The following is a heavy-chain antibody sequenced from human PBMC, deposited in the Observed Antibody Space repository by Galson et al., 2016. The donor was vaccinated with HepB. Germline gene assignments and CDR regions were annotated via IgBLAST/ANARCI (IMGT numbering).Heavy chain of an antibody. CDR3: ARDWRNVNGGYYGNDAFDF. J-gene: IGHJ3*01. D-gene: IGHD3-22*01. CDR2: ISYHGRDK. CDR1: GFIFGDYG. V-gene: IGHV3-33*05. Sequence: SLRLSCAGSGFIFGDYGMHWVRQAPGKGLEWVAVISYHGRDKYYRDTVKGRFTISRDNSNNMTYLRMSSLRGEDTAVYYCARDWRNVNGGYYGNDAFDFWGQGTMVTVSS.